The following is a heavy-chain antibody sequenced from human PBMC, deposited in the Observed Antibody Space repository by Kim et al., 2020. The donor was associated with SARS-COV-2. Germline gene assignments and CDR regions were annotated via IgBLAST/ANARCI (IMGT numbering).Heavy chain of an antibody. D-gene: IGHD6-6*01. CDR2: INTNTGNP. J-gene: IGHJ3*02. CDR3: ARDLQEPLVAGMPLGGHI. Sequence: ASVKVSCKASGYTFTSYAMNWVRQAPGQGLEWMGWINTNTGNPTYAQGFTGRFVFSLDTSVSTAYLQISSLKAEDTAVYYCARDLQEPLVAGMPLGGHICGQGTRVTVSS. CDR1: GYTFTSYA. V-gene: IGHV7-4-1*02.